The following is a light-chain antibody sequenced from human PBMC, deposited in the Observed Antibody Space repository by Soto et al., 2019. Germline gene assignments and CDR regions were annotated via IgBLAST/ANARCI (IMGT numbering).Light chain of an antibody. Sequence: EIVMTQFPDTLSVSPGDTATLSCRSSQNIHINLAWYQQKPGQAPTLLIYGVTARAPGVPARFSGSGSGTDFTLTIRSVQSGDFGVFYCQQYGDSPGTFGQGTKLEIK. CDR3: QQYGDSPGT. V-gene: IGKV3-15*01. CDR2: GVT. CDR1: QNIHIN. J-gene: IGKJ2*01.